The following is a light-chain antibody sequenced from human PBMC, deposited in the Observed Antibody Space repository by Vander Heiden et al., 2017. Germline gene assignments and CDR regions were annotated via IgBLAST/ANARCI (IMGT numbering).Light chain of an antibody. J-gene: IGKJ5*01. CDR1: QSISSNY. CDR3: QDYGSSLT. CDR2: AAS. Sequence: EIVLTQSPGTLSLSPGERATLSCRASQSISSNYLTWYQQKPGQPPRLLIYAASSRANGIPDRFSGSGSGTDFTLTISRLEPEDFAVYYCQDYGSSLTFGQGTRLQIK. V-gene: IGKV3-20*01.